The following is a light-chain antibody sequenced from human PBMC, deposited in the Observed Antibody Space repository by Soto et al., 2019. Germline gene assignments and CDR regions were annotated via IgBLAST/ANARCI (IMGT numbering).Light chain of an antibody. V-gene: IGKV3-20*01. CDR2: GVS. J-gene: IGKJ2*01. CDR1: QSVSSNY. CDR3: KQNGRSPYS. Sequence: EIVLTQSPGTLSLSLGERVTLSCRASQSVSSNYLAWYQQKAGQAPRLLIYGVSSRATGIPDRFTGSGSGRDFTLTISRREPEDFSVYYCKQNGRSPYSFGQGTKLEIK.